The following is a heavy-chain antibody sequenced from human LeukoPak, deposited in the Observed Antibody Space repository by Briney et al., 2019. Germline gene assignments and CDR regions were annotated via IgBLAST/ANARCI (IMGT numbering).Heavy chain of an antibody. CDR3: ARDNGDYPYYFDF. V-gene: IGHV4-30-2*01. Sequence: SETLSLTCAVSGGSISSGIYSCNWIRQPPGKGLEWIGYIYHSGSTYYNPSLKSRVTISVDRSKNQFSLKLSSVTAADTAVYYCARDNGDYPYYFDFWGQGTLVTVSS. CDR2: IYHSGST. CDR1: GGSISSGIYS. J-gene: IGHJ4*02. D-gene: IGHD4-17*01.